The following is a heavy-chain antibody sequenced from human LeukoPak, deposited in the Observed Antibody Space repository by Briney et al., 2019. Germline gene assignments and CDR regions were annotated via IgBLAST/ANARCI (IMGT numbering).Heavy chain of an antibody. CDR1: GFTFSSYW. D-gene: IGHD4-23*01. Sequence: GGSLRLSCAASGFTFSSYWMHWVRQAPGKGLVWVSRINSDRSSTSYADSVKGRFTISRDNAKNTLYLQMNSLRAEDTAVYYCARARGNPPRNFDYWGQGTLVTVSS. V-gene: IGHV3-74*01. CDR2: INSDRSST. CDR3: ARARGNPPRNFDY. J-gene: IGHJ4*02.